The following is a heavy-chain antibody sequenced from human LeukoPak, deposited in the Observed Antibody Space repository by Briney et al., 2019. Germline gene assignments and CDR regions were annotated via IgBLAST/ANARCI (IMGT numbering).Heavy chain of an antibody. CDR1: GGSISSSSYY. D-gene: IGHD3-10*01. V-gene: IGHV4-39*07. CDR2: IYYSGST. CDR3: ARTTYYYGSGGYAFDI. J-gene: IGHJ3*02. Sequence: SETLSLTCTVSGGSISSSSYYWGWIRQPPGKGLEWIGSIYYSGSTYYNPSLKSRVTISVDTSKNQFSLKPSSVTAADTAVYYCARTTYYYGSGGYAFDIWGQGTMVTVSS.